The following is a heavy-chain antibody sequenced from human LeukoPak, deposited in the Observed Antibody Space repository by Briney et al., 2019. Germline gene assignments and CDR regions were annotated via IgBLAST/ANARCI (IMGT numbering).Heavy chain of an antibody. D-gene: IGHD3-22*01. Sequence: GGSLRLSCAASGFTFSASSMTWVRQAPGKGLEWVSSISSSSSYIYYADSVKGRFTISRDNAKNSLYLQMNSLRAEDTAVYYCARVTYDSSGYTVDYWGQGTLVTVSS. CDR1: GFTFSASS. CDR2: ISSSSSYI. J-gene: IGHJ4*02. V-gene: IGHV3-21*01. CDR3: ARVTYDSSGYTVDY.